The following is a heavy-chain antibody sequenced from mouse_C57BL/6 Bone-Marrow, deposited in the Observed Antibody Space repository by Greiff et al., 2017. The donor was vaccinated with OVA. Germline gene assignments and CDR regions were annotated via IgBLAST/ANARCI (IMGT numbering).Heavy chain of an antibody. CDR1: GYTFTSYW. CDR2: IYPGDGDT. D-gene: IGHD1-1*01. V-gene: IGHV1-82*01. J-gene: IGHJ2*01. CDR3: AIYYYGSSRDYFDY. Sequence: QVQLQQPGTELVKPGASVKLSCKASGYTFTSYWMHWVKQRPGKGLEWIGRIYPGDGDTNYNGKFKGKATLTADKSSSTAYMQLSSLTSEDSAVYFCAIYYYGSSRDYFDYWGQGTTLTVSS.